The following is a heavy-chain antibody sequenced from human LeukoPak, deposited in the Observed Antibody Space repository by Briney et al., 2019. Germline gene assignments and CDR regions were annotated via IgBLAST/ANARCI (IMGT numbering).Heavy chain of an antibody. D-gene: IGHD3-22*01. Sequence: GASVKVSCKASGYTFTSYYIHWVRQAPGQGLEWMGIINPSGSTTTYAQKFQGRVTMTRDMSTNTVYMELSSLRSEDTAVYYCAREYYYDSSGYYYDAFDIWGQGTMVTVSS. V-gene: IGHV1-46*01. CDR1: GYTFTSYY. J-gene: IGHJ3*02. CDR3: AREYYYDSSGYYYDAFDI. CDR2: INPSGSTT.